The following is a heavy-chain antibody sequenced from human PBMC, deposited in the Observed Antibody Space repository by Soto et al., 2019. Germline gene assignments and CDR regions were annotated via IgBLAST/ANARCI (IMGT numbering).Heavy chain of an antibody. CDR2: ISLYSDGT. Sequence: VASVKVSCKTSGYTFSNYGITWVRQAPGQPLEWLGWISLYSDGTNYAQKFQGRVSMTTDPSTTTAYMELRSLRSDDTAVYYCARVVPGAEAWFGPWGQGTLVPVSS. V-gene: IGHV1-18*01. CDR3: ARVVPGAEAWFGP. J-gene: IGHJ5*02. CDR1: GYTFSNYG. D-gene: IGHD2-2*01.